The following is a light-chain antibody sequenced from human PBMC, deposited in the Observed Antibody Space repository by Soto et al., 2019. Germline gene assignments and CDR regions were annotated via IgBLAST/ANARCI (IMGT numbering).Light chain of an antibody. V-gene: IGKV3-20*01. CDR3: QQYTGPPTT. J-gene: IGKJ5*01. CDR2: GAS. CDR1: QTVSSNY. Sequence: EIVMTQSPATLSVSPGERVTLSCRASQTVSSNYSAWCQQRPGQAPRLLIYGASTRAAGIPDRFSGSGSGTDFTLTITRLEPEDSAVYFCQQYTGPPTTFGQGTRLE.